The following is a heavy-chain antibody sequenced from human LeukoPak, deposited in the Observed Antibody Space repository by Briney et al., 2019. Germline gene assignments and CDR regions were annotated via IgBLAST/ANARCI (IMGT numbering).Heavy chain of an antibody. CDR1: GMSLSDYY. CDR3: ARRALDYDDVAYFYARCSDV. J-gene: IGHJ6*02. V-gene: IGHV4-34*01. CDR2: VSHDGDT. Sequence: NPSETLSPTCGVSGMSLSDYYWTWIRQSPGKGLEWIGEVSHDGDTNYNPSLKSRVSISVDTSNDQFSLKLSSVTAADTGVYYCARRALDYDDVAYFYARCSDVWGQGIKVTVS. D-gene: IGHD4-17*01.